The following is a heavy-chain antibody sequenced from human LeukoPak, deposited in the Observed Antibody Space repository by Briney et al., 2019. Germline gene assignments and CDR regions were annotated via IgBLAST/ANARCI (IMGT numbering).Heavy chain of an antibody. CDR1: GFVFGNYA. CDR3: ARDDIVDPY. V-gene: IGHV3-11*01. J-gene: IGHJ4*02. Sequence: PGGSLRLSCRGSGFVFGNYAMTWVRQPPGKGLEWVSYISSSGSTIYYADSVKGRFTISRDNAKNSLYLQMNSLRAEDTAVYYCARDDIVDPYWGQGTLVTVSS. D-gene: IGHD5-12*01. CDR2: ISSSGSTI.